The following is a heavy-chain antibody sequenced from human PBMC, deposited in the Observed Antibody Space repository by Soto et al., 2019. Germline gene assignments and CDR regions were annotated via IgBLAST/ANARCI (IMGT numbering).Heavy chain of an antibody. CDR3: ARDEYGAFDY. V-gene: IGHV3-30*03. CDR2: ISYDGSNT. Sequence: GGALRLSCVASGFTFSSYCMHWVRQAPGKGLEWVAIISYDGSNTYYADSVKGRFTISRDNAKNTLYLQMNNLRVEDTAVYYCARDEYGAFDYWGPGTLVTVSS. CDR1: GFTFSSYC. D-gene: IGHD4-17*01. J-gene: IGHJ4*02.